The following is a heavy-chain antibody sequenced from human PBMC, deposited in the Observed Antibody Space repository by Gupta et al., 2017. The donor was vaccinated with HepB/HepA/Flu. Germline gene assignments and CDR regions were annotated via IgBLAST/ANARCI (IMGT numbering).Heavy chain of an antibody. V-gene: IGHV4-39*01. Sequence: QLQLQESGPGLVKPSETLSLPCTVSGGSLSSSNYYWGWIRQAPGKGLEWIGTISYSGSTYYKSSLRSRVTISVDTSKKECSLKVSTVTAADTAVYYCARSMWTPLTGSIPAFDIWGQGTMVTVSS. CDR3: ARSMWTPLTGSIPAFDI. J-gene: IGHJ3*02. CDR2: ISYSGST. D-gene: IGHD3-9*01. CDR1: GGSLSSSNYY.